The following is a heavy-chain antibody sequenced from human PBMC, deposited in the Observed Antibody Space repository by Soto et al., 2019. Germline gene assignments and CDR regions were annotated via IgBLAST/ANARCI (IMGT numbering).Heavy chain of an antibody. CDR1: GDTFSDYS. Sequence: SVKVSCKASGDTFSDYSISWVRQAPGQGLEWMGGIIPIFGSANYAQKFRDRVTITADESTSTAYMELSSLRSEDTAIYYCARGLPYYYDSSGYYYRWFGPWGQGTLVTVPS. CDR2: IIPIFGSA. J-gene: IGHJ5*02. CDR3: ARGLPYYYDSSGYYYRWFGP. V-gene: IGHV1-69*13. D-gene: IGHD3-22*01.